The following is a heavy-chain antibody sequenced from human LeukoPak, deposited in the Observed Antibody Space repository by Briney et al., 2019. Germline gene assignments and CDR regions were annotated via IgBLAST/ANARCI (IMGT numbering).Heavy chain of an antibody. D-gene: IGHD3-10*01. CDR3: GRDLGGSGSYYYE. J-gene: IGHJ4*02. V-gene: IGHV4-38-2*02. CDR1: GYSISSGYY. CDR2: IYHSGTT. Sequence: SETLSLTCAVSGYSISSGYYWGWLRQPPGKGLEWIASIYHSGTTYYNPSLKSRVTISLDTSKNQFSLKLSSVTAADTAAYYCGRDLGGSGSYYYEWGQGTLVTVSS.